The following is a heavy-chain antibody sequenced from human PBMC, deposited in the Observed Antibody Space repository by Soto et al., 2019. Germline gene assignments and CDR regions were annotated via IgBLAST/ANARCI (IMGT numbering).Heavy chain of an antibody. CDR1: GGSISGDSYS. V-gene: IGHV4-31*03. D-gene: IGHD6-6*01. CDR3: AREAAARIKRGFDS. CDR2: IYHTGST. J-gene: IGHJ5*01. Sequence: SETLSLACTVSGGSISGDSYSWPWLRQHPGKGLEWIGYIYHTGSTHYNPSLKSRATISVDTSKNQFSLKLSPVTAADTAGYYCAREAAARIKRGFDSLGLGTPVTVSA.